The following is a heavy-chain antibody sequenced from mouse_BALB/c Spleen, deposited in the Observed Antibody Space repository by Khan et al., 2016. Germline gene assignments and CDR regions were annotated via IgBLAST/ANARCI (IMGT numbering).Heavy chain of an antibody. J-gene: IGHJ3*01. CDR2: IDPANGNT. V-gene: IGHV14-3*02. CDR1: GFNIKDTY. Sequence: VQLQQSGAELVKPGASVKLSCTASGFNIKDTYMHWVKQRPEQGLEWIGRIDPANGNTKYDPKFQGKATITADTSSNTAYLQLSSLTSEDTAVYDCARSHYDYDVGFAYWGQGTLVTVSA. CDR3: ARSHYDYDVGFAY. D-gene: IGHD2-4*01.